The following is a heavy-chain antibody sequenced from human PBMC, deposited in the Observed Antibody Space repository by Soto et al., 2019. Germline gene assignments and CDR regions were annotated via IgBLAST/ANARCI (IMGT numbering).Heavy chain of an antibody. CDR2: ISGGGGET. J-gene: IGHJ4*02. D-gene: IGHD3-3*01. CDR1: GFTFRHYA. V-gene: IGHV3-23*01. CDR3: AKSVGHLWSGYASDS. Sequence: GGSLRLSCAASGFTFRHYAMSWVRQAPGKGLEWVSAISGGGGETYYADSVKGRFTISRDDPKNTLYLQMNSLRVEDTAVYYCAKSVGHLWSGYASDSWGQGTLVTVSS.